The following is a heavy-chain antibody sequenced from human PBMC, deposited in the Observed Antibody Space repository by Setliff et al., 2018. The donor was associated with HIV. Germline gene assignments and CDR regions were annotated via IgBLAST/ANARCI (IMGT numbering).Heavy chain of an antibody. Sequence: SETLSLTCTVSGGSLTSGNRYWSWIRQPAGKALEWMGRFQSSGTTNYNPSFKGRITILVDTSKEQFSLKLSSVTAADTAVYYCARHDSGGYYSLDYWGQGTLVTVSS. CDR3: ARHDSGGYYSLDY. CDR2: FQSSGTT. D-gene: IGHD3-22*01. J-gene: IGHJ4*02. V-gene: IGHV4-61*02. CDR1: GGSLTSGNRY.